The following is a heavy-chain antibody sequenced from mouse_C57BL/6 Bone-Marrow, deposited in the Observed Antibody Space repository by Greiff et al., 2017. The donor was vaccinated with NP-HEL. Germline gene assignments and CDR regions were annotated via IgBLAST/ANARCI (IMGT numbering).Heavy chain of an antibody. CDR3: AMGGYDCYYALDY. D-gene: IGHD2-2*01. J-gene: IGHJ4*01. CDR2: ISDGGSYT. Sequence: VQLKESGGGLVKPGGSLKLSCAASGFTFSSYAMSWVRQTPEKRLEWVATISDGGSYTYYPDNVKGRFTISRDNAKNNLYLQMSHLKSEDTAMYCCAMGGYDCYYALDYWGQGTSVTVSS. CDR1: GFTFSSYA. V-gene: IGHV5-4*01.